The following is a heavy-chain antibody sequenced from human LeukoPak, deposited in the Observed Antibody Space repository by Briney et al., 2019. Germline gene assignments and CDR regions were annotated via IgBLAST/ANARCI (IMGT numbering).Heavy chain of an antibody. CDR3: ARGVYYDILTGYYLFDY. Sequence: SETLSLTCTVSGGSISSYYWGWIRQPPGKGLEWIGYIYYSGSTNYNPSLKSRVTISVDTSKNQFSLKLSSVTAADTAVYYCARGVYYDILTGYYLFDYWGQGTLVTVSS. CDR1: GGSISSYY. D-gene: IGHD3-9*01. CDR2: IYYSGST. V-gene: IGHV4-59*01. J-gene: IGHJ4*02.